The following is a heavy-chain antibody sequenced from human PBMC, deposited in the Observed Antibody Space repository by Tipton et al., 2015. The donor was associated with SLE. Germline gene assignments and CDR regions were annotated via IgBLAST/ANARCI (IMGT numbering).Heavy chain of an antibody. D-gene: IGHD3-22*01. CDR2: IYYSGNT. J-gene: IGHJ4*02. V-gene: IGHV4-31*03. CDR3: ARHQSSGPEPYY. CDR1: GGSITSGDYY. Sequence: TLSLTCTVSGGSITSGDYYWSWIRQHPGKGLEWIGYIYYSGNTYYNPSLKSRVTISVDTSKNQFSLKLTSVTAADTAVYYCARHQSSGPEPYYWGQGTLVTVSS.